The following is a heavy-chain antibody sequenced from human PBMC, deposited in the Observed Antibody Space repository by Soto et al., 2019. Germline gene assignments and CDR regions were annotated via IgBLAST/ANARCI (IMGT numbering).Heavy chain of an antibody. CDR2: MDQDGSET. J-gene: IGHJ4*02. D-gene: IGHD3-16*01. V-gene: IGHV3-7*01. CDR3: VCGGNFFIY. Sequence: EVQLVESGGGLVQPGGSLRLSCAASGFTFSTYWMTWVRQPPGKGLEWVANMDQDGSETYYVDSVRGRFTVSRDNAKNSLYVQMNSLRFEDTAVYYCVCGGNFFIYWGQGTLVTVSP. CDR1: GFTFSTYW.